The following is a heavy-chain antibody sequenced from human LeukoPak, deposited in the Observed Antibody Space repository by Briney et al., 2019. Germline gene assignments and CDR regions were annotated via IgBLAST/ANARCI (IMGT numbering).Heavy chain of an antibody. CDR3: ARRRGSCTSASCYDDY. V-gene: IGHV5-51*01. J-gene: IGHJ4*02. Sequence: GESLKISCKGSGYSLTTYWIAWVRQMPGKGLEWMGIIYPGDSDTRYSPSFRGQVTISADKSISTAYLQWSSLKASDTAMYYCARRRGSCTSASCYDDYWGQGTLVTVSS. CDR1: GYSLTTYW. D-gene: IGHD2-2*01. CDR2: IYPGDSDT.